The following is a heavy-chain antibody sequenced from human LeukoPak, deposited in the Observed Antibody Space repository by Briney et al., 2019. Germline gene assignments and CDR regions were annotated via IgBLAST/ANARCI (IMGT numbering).Heavy chain of an antibody. CDR3: ARDRGDYYDSSGYYYVSY. Sequence: SVKVSCKASGGTFSSYTISWVRQAPGQGLEWMGRIIPTLVIGNYAQKFQGRVTITADKSTSTAYMELSSLRFEDTAVYYCARDRGDYYDSSGYYYVSYWGQGTLVTVSS. V-gene: IGHV1-69*04. J-gene: IGHJ4*02. CDR1: GGTFSSYT. D-gene: IGHD3-22*01. CDR2: IIPTLVIG.